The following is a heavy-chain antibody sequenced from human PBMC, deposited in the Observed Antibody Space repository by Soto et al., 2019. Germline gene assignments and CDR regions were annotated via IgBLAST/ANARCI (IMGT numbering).Heavy chain of an antibody. CDR1: GYTFTTYG. D-gene: IGHD3-22*01. Sequence: QVPLVQSGAEVKKPGASVKVSCKASGYTFTTYGFSWVRQAPGQGLECVGWISASNGNTHYSQKFQGRVTMTTDTSTITAYMELRRLTSGDTAVYYCASEPIYYNDGSGYYPLGYWGQGTLVTVSS. V-gene: IGHV1-18*04. CDR3: ASEPIYYNDGSGYYPLGY. CDR2: ISASNGNT. J-gene: IGHJ4*02.